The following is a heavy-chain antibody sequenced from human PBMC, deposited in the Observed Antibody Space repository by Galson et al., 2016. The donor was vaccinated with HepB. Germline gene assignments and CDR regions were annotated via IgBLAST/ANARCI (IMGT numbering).Heavy chain of an antibody. V-gene: IGHV3-33*01. CDR3: ARERRYAQLGDYFDY. CDR1: GFTFSSYG. J-gene: IGHJ4*02. Sequence: SLRLSCATSGFTFSSYGMHWVRQAPGKGLEWVAVIWNDGSHKYYADSVEGRFTISRDNSKNTLYLQMNSLRVEDTAVYYCARERRYAQLGDYFDYWGQGALVTVSS. D-gene: IGHD5-12*01. CDR2: IWNDGSHK.